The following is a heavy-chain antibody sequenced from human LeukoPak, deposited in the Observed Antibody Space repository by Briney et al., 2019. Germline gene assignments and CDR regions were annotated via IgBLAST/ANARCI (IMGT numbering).Heavy chain of an antibody. V-gene: IGHV3-66*01. CDR1: GILVSSNY. CDR2: IDSTGST. Sequence: GGSLRLSCVASGILVSSNYMSWVRQAPGKGLEWVSFIDSTGSTYYADPVKGRFTISRDNSRNTLYLQMNSLRVEDTAVYYCARRERLGYSYGRGTLDIWGQGTMVTVSS. CDR3: ARRERLGYSYGRGTLDI. J-gene: IGHJ3*02. D-gene: IGHD5-18*01.